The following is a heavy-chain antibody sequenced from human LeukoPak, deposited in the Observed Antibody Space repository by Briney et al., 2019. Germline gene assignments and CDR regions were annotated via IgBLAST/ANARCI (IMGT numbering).Heavy chain of an antibody. J-gene: IGHJ4*02. CDR2: INPSGGTT. D-gene: IGHD6-19*01. CDR3: ARDLKRGFNSGRYSWGTGSSNDY. Sequence: GASVKVSCKASGYTFTSYYMHWVRQAPGQGLEWMGLINPSGGTTRYAQKFQGRVTMTRDLSTSTDYMELSSLRSDDTAVYYCARDLKRGFNSGRYSWGTGSSNDYWGQGTLVTVSS. V-gene: IGHV1-46*01. CDR1: GYTFTSYY.